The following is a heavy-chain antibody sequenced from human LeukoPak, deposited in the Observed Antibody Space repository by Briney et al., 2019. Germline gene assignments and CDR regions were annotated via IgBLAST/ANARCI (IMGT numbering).Heavy chain of an antibody. Sequence: PSETLSLTCTVSGGSISSSSYYWGWIRQPPGKGLEWIGSIYYSGSTYYNPSLKSRVTISVDTSKNQFSLKLSSVTAADTAVYYCARGKATAMALKGQFDYWGQGTLVTVSS. J-gene: IGHJ4*02. CDR3: ARGKATAMALKGQFDY. CDR1: GGSISSSSYY. D-gene: IGHD5-18*01. CDR2: IYYSGST. V-gene: IGHV4-39*01.